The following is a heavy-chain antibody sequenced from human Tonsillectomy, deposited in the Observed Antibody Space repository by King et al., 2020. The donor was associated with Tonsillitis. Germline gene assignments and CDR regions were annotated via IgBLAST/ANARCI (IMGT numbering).Heavy chain of an antibody. Sequence: VQLVESGGGLVQPGGSLRLSCAASGFTFSSYAMSWVRQAPGKGLEWVSAISGGGASTYYADSVKGRFTISRDNSKNTLYLQVNSLRAEDTAVYYCAKDRSYRHNPLYYFDYWGQGTLVTVSS. J-gene: IGHJ4*02. V-gene: IGHV3-23*04. CDR3: AKDRSYRHNPLYYFDY. CDR1: GFTFSSYA. CDR2: ISGGGAST. D-gene: IGHD3-10*01.